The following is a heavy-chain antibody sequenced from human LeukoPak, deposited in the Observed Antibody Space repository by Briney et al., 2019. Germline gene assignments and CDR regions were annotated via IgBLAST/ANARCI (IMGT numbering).Heavy chain of an antibody. CDR2: IHYSGST. V-gene: IGHV4-31*03. CDR3: ARGRYNWNNLNFDY. CDR1: GDSISSGGYC. D-gene: IGHD1/OR15-1a*01. Sequence: SETLSLTCTVSGDSISSGGYCWSWIRQHPGKGLGWIGHIHYSGSTYYNPSLKGRVTISVDTSRNRFSPKLSSVTAADTAVYYCARGRYNWNNLNFDYWGQGALVTVSS. J-gene: IGHJ4*02.